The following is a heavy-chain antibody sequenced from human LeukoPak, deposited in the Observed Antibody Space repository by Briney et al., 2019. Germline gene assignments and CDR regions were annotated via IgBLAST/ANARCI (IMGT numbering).Heavy chain of an antibody. CDR1: GYTFTSYY. CDR3: ARDIRIAAAGTLRDY. V-gene: IGHV1-46*01. D-gene: IGHD6-13*01. Sequence: ASVKVSCKASGYTFTSYYMHWVRQAPGQGLEWMGIINPSGGSTSYAQKFQGRDTMTRDTSTSTVYMGLSSLRSEDTAVYYCARDIRIAAAGTLRDYWGQGTLVTVSS. J-gene: IGHJ4*02. CDR2: INPSGGST.